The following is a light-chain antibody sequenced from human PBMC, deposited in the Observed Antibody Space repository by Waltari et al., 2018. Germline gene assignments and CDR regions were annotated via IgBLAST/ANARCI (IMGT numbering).Light chain of an antibody. J-gene: IGLJ2*01. CDR3: GTWDTSLSALI. Sequence: QSMLTQPPSVSAAPGQKVTISCSGSSSNIGNDYVSWYQQLPGTAPKLFIYENNKRPSGIPDRFSGSKSGTSATLGITGLQTGDEADYYCGTWDTSLSALIFGGGTKLTVL. CDR1: SSNIGNDY. V-gene: IGLV1-51*02. CDR2: ENN.